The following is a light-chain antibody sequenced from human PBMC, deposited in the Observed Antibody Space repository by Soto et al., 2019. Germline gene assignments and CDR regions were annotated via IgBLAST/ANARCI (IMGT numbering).Light chain of an antibody. CDR2: KAS. V-gene: IGKV1-5*03. CDR3: QQYDTYWT. J-gene: IGKJ1*01. Sequence: DIQMTQSPSTLSASVGDRVIITCRASESISNWLAWYQQKPGKAPNLLIYKASSLKSGVPLRFSGSGSGTEFTLTIISLQPDDFASYYCQQYDTYWTFGQGTKVEFK. CDR1: ESISNW.